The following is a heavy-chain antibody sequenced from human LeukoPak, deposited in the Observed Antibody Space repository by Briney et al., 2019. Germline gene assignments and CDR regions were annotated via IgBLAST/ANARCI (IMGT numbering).Heavy chain of an antibody. CDR2: ISGSGGST. D-gene: IGHD2-21*02. J-gene: IGHJ4*02. CDR3: AVGPNCGGDCYSSPVDY. CDR1: GFTFSSYA. V-gene: IGHV3-23*01. Sequence: GGSLRLSCAASGFTFSSYAMSWVRQAPGKGLEWVSAISGSGGSTYYADSVKGRFTISRDNSKNTLYLQMNSLRAEDTAVYYCAVGPNCGGDCYSSPVDYWGQGTLVSVSS.